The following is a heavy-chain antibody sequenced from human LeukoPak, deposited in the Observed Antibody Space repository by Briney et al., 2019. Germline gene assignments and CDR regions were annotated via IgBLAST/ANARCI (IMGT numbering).Heavy chain of an antibody. CDR1: RLTFSIYW. CDR3: ARARGGYDFDY. Sequence: GGSLRLSCAASRLTFSIYWMSWVRQAPGKGLEWVANIKQDGSEKYYVDSVKGRFTISRDNAKNSLYLQLNSLRAEDTAVYYCARARGGYDFDYWGQGTLVTVSS. J-gene: IGHJ4*02. D-gene: IGHD5-12*01. CDR2: IKQDGSEK. V-gene: IGHV3-7*03.